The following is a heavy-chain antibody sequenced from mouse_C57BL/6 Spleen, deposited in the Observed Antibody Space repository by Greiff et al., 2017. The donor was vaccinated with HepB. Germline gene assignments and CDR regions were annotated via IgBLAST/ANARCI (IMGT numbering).Heavy chain of an antibody. CDR2: IYPGSGST. V-gene: IGHV1-55*01. CDR1: GYTFTSYW. CDR3: ARKGYYGNPDY. J-gene: IGHJ2*01. D-gene: IGHD2-1*01. Sequence: VQLQQPGAELVKPGASVKMSCKASGYTFTSYWITWVKQRPGQGLEWIGDIYPGSGSTNYNEKFKSKATLTEDKSYSTAYMQLSSLTYEDSAVYFCARKGYYGNPDYWGQGTTLTVSS.